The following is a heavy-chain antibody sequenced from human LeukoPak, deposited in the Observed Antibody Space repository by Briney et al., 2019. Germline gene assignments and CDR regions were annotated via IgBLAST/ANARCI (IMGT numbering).Heavy chain of an antibody. CDR3: ARVDY. J-gene: IGHJ4*02. V-gene: IGHV4-38-2*02. CDR2: IYHSGST. CDR1: GYSISSGYY. Sequence: SETLSLTCTVSGYSISSGYYWDWIRQPPGKGLEWIGSIYHSGSTYYNPSLKSRVTISVDTSENQFSLKLSSVTAADTAVYYCARVDYWGQGTLVTVSS.